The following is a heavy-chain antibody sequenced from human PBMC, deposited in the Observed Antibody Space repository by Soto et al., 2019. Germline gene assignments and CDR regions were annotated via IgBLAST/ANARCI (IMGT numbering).Heavy chain of an antibody. D-gene: IGHD6-25*01. J-gene: IGHJ4*02. CDR3: TRGSGDY. CDR1: GGSITSYY. CDR2: IYDSGST. Sequence: SETLSLTCTVSGGSITSYYWSWIRQPPGKGLEWIGYIYDSGSTNYNPSLRSRVTISVDTSKKQFSLKLNSVTAADTAVYYCTRGSGDYWGQGTLVTVSS. V-gene: IGHV4-59*01.